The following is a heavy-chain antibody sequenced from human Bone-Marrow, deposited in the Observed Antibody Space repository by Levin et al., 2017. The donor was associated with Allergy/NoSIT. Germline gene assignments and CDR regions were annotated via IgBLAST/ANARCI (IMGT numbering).Heavy chain of an antibody. V-gene: IGHV1-18*01. J-gene: IGHJ4*02. Sequence: ASVKVSCKASGYTFTGHGISWVRQAPGQGLEWMGWISTDTGDTKFAQRFQGRVTMTTDTSTTKDYLELRSLRSDDTAIYYCARDEGEISTGYYSPLDSWGQGTLVTVSS. CDR3: ARDEGEISTGYYSPLDS. CDR2: ISTDTGDT. D-gene: IGHD3-9*01. CDR1: GYTFTGHG.